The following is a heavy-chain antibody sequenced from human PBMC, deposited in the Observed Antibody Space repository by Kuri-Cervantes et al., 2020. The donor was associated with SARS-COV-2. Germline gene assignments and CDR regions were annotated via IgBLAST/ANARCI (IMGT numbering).Heavy chain of an antibody. CDR3: ARLFRGDFDY. CDR2: IYYSGST. Sequence: SETLSLTCTVSGGSISSADYYWSWIRQPPGKGLEWIGYIYYSGSTNYNPSLKSRVTISVDTSKNQFSLKLSSVTAADTAVYYCARLFRGDFDYWGQGTLVTVSS. D-gene: IGHD3-16*01. V-gene: IGHV4-61*08. CDR1: GGSISSADYY. J-gene: IGHJ4*02.